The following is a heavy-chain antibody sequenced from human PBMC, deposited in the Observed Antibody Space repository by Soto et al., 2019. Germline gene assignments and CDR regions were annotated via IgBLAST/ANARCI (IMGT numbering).Heavy chain of an antibody. V-gene: IGHV1-8*01. J-gene: IGHJ6*02. CDR2: MNPNSGNT. D-gene: IGHD3-3*01. Sequence: ASVKVSCKASGYTFTSYDINWVRQATGQGLEWMGWMNPNSGNTGYAQKFQGRVTMTRNTSISTAYMELSSLRSEDTAVYYCARGLTIFGVVVGMDVWGQGTTVTVSS. CDR1: GYTFTSYD. CDR3: ARGLTIFGVVVGMDV.